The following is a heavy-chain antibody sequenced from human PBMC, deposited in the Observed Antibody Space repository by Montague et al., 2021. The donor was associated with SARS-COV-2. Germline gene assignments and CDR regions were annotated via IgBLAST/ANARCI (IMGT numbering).Heavy chain of an antibody. V-gene: IGHV4-59*01. CDR3: ARVGNYLGVY. Sequence: KYNPSLKSRVTISVDTSNNQFSLKLKSLSAADTAVYYCARVGNYLGVYLGQGILVTVSS. J-gene: IGHJ4*02. D-gene: IGHD3-10*01.